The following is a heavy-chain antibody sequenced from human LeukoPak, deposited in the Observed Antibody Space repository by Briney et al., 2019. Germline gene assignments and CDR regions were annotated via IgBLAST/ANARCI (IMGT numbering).Heavy chain of an antibody. J-gene: IGHJ1*01. CDR3: TTDFYDSSGLRY. D-gene: IGHD3-22*01. CDR1: GLTVTNAW. V-gene: IGHV3-15*04. CDR2: IASKTDGGTT. Sequence: GGSLRLSCAASGLTVTNAWMNWVRQAPGKGLEWVGRIASKTDGGTTDYAAPVKGRFTISRDDSSYTVYLQMNSLKIEDTAVYYCTTDFYDSSGLRYWGQGTLVAVSS.